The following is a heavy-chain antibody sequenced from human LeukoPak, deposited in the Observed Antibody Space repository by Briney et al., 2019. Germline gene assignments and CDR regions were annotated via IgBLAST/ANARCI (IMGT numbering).Heavy chain of an antibody. J-gene: IGHJ4*02. CDR2: IYYSGST. Sequence: SETLSLTCTVSGGSISSYYWSWIRQPPGKGLEWIGYIYYSGSTNYNPSLKSRVTISVDTSKNRFSLKLSSVTAADTAVYYCARSSSGWWAYFDYWGQGTLVTVSS. V-gene: IGHV4-59*08. D-gene: IGHD6-19*01. CDR1: GGSISSYY. CDR3: ARSSSGWWAYFDY.